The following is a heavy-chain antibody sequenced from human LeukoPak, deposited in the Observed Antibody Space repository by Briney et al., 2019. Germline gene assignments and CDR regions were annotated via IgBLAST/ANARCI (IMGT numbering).Heavy chain of an antibody. V-gene: IGHV3-30-3*01. CDR2: ISYDGSNK. Sequence: PGGSLRLSCAASGFTFSSYAMHWVRQAAGKGLEWVAVISYDGSNKYYADSVKGRFTISRDNSKNTLYLQMNSLRAEDTAVYYCARAEGYVSVWEGVQSSVLDYWGQGTLVTVSS. CDR3: ARAEGYVSVWEGVQSSVLDY. D-gene: IGHD3-16*01. J-gene: IGHJ4*02. CDR1: GFTFSSYA.